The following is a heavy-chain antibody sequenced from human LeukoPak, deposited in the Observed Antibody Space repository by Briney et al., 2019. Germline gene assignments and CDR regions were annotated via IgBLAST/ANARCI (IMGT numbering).Heavy chain of an antibody. Sequence: PGRSLSLSRVISGFTLGEYTMHWVRQVPGRGLEWLSGITWDGGNIAYADSVKGRFTISRDNAKSSLYLQMNSLSNEDMAFYFCAKGYTFHGVAHDSGYFDYWGQRTLVTVSS. V-gene: IGHV3-9*03. D-gene: IGHD3-3*01. CDR1: GFTLGEYT. CDR2: ITWDGGNI. J-gene: IGHJ4*02. CDR3: AKGYTFHGVAHDSGYFDY.